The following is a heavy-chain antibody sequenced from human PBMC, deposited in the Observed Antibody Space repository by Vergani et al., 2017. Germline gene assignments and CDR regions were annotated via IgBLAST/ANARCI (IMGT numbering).Heavy chain of an antibody. D-gene: IGHD3-10*01. J-gene: IGHJ4*02. V-gene: IGHV4-38-2*01. Sequence: QVKLQESGPGLLKPSETLSLTCAVSGYSISSGYYWGWIRQPPGKGLEWIGSIYHSGSTYYNPSLKSRVTISVDTSKNQFSLKLSSVTAADTAVYYCARLGMGAYYYGSGTPSWGQGTLVTVSS. CDR2: IYHSGST. CDR1: GYSISSGYY. CDR3: ARLGMGAYYYGSGTPS.